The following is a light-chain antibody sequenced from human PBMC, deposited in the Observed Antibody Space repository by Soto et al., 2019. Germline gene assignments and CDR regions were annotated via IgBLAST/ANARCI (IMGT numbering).Light chain of an antibody. J-gene: IGLJ1*01. V-gene: IGLV2-14*01. CDR2: EVS. CDR3: SSYTRSSTYV. CDR1: ISDVGGYNY. Sequence: QSALTQPASVSGSPGQSITISCSGTISDVGGYNYVSWYQQHPGKAPKLMIYEVSKRPSGVSDRFSGSKSGNTASLTISGLQAEDEADYYCSSYTRSSTYVFGTGTKVTVL.